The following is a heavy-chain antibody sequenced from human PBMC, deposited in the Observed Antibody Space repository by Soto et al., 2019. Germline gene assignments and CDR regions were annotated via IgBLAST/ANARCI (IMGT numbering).Heavy chain of an antibody. Sequence: GTLSLRCAVYGGSFSGYYWSWIRQPPGKGLEWIGEINHSRSTNYNPSLKSRVTISVDTSKNQFSLKLSSVTAADTAVYYCVRETGMDVWGQGTTVTVSS. J-gene: IGHJ6*02. CDR3: VRETGMDV. D-gene: IGHD1-26*01. V-gene: IGHV4-34*01. CDR1: GGSFSGYY. CDR2: INHSRST.